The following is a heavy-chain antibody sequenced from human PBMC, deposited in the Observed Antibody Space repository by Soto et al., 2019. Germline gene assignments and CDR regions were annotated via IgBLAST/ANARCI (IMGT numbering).Heavy chain of an antibody. CDR3: ARGDHYYDSSGYYGDALDI. CDR1: GGTFSSYA. J-gene: IGHJ3*02. Sequence: QVQLVQSGAEVKKPGSSVKVSCMASGGTFSSYAISWVRQAPGQGLEWMGGVLLMFGTANNAQKFQGRVTITAEESTSTAYIELSIMRSEDTAVYYCARGDHYYDSSGYYGDALDIWGQGTMVTVSS. CDR2: VLLMFGTA. V-gene: IGHV1-69*01. D-gene: IGHD3-22*01.